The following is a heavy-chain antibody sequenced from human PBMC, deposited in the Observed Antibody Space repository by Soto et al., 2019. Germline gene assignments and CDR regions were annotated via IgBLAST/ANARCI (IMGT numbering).Heavy chain of an antibody. CDR3: ARHVGTAAPYPTLHYYYGMDV. Sequence: SETLSLTCTVSGGSISSNNFYWAWIRQPPGKGLEWIGSIYYSGSTYYNPSLKSRVTISVDTSKNQFSLKLSSVTAADTAVYYCARHVGTAAPYPTLHYYYGMDVWGQGTTVTVSS. D-gene: IGHD6-13*01. CDR2: IYYSGST. CDR1: GGSISSNNFY. V-gene: IGHV4-39*01. J-gene: IGHJ6*02.